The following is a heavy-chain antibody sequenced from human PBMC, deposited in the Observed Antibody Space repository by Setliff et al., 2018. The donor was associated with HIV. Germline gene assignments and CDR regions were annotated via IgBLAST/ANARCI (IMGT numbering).Heavy chain of an antibody. CDR2: INPSGGST. CDR3: ARGNTAMVYPYYYGMDV. D-gene: IGHD5-18*01. V-gene: IGHV1-46*01. J-gene: IGHJ6*02. CDR1: GYTFTGHY. Sequence: ASVKVSCKASGYTFTGHYLHWVRQAPGQGLEWMGRINPSGGSTSYAQKFQGRVTMTRDTSTSTVYMELSSLRSEDTAVYYCARGNTAMVYPYYYGMDVWGQGTTVTVSS.